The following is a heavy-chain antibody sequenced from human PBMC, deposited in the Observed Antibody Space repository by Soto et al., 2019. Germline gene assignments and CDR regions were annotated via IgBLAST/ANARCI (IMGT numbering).Heavy chain of an antibody. Sequence: GGSLRLSCAVSEFTFADYAVHWVRQSAGKGLEWVSFINADGSEKYYADSVRGRLTISRDNSKDSFYLQMNSLRLEDTAMYYCAKAKLYYDSSPYDSWGQGTLVTVSS. CDR1: EFTFADYA. CDR2: INADGSEK. D-gene: IGHD3-22*01. V-gene: IGHV3-43D*04. CDR3: AKAKLYYDSSPYDS. J-gene: IGHJ4*02.